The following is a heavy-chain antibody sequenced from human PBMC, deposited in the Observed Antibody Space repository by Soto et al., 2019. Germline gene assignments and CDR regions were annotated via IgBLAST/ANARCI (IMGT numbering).Heavy chain of an antibody. D-gene: IGHD3-22*01. CDR2: MSGGGGTT. Sequence: EVQLLESGGGLVQPGGSLRLSCAASGFTFSNFAMSWVRQAPGKGLEWVSAMSGGGGTTDYADSVKGRFTISRDNSKNTPLLAMNSLRAEDKAVYYCTKLRTITTGASDCWGQGTLVTVSS. CDR1: GFTFSNFA. CDR3: TKLRTITTGASDC. J-gene: IGHJ4*02. V-gene: IGHV3-23*01.